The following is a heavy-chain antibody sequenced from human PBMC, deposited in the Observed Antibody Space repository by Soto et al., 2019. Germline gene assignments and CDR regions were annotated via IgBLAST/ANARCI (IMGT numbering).Heavy chain of an antibody. CDR3: ARVFGRXRSGKAVAGFXH. Sequence: GGSLXLSCAASGFTFGSYSMNWVRQAPGKGLEWVSYISSSSSTIYYADSVKGRFTISRDNAKNSLYLQMNSLRAEDTAVYYCARVFGRXRSGKAVAGFXHWGQGTLVXVSS. CDR2: ISSSSSTI. V-gene: IGHV3-48*01. CDR1: GFTFGSYS. J-gene: IGHJ1*01. D-gene: IGHD6-19*01.